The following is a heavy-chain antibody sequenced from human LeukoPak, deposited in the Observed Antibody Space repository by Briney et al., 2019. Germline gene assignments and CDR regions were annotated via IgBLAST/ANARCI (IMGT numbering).Heavy chain of an antibody. CDR2: IYYSGST. CDR1: GGSISSYY. Sequence: SETLSLTCTVSGGSISSYYWSWIRQPPEKGLEWIGYIYYSGSTNYNPSLKSRVTISVDTSKNQFSLKLSSVTAADTAVYYCARHRAIFGVVNEFDYWGQGTLVTVSS. CDR3: ARHRAIFGVVNEFDY. V-gene: IGHV4-59*08. D-gene: IGHD3-3*01. J-gene: IGHJ4*02.